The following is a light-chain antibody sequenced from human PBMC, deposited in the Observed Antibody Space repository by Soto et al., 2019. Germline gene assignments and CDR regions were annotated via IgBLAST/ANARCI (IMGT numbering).Light chain of an antibody. CDR1: ENISRY. J-gene: IGKJ3*01. CDR3: LQTYSVLRT. CDR2: AAS. Sequence: DIQMTQSPSSLSASVGDRVTITCRTSENISRYLNWYQQKPGKAPKLLIYAASSLQSGVPSRFSGSGSGTDFTLTISSLKPEDFATYYCLQTYSVLRTFGPGTEVEIK. V-gene: IGKV1-39*01.